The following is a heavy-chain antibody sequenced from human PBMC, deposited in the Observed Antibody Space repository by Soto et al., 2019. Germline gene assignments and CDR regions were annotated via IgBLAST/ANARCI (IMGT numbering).Heavy chain of an antibody. CDR3: AGAWWGSSSLGWYFDL. CDR2: INPNSGGT. V-gene: IGHV1-2*02. Sequence: QVQLVQSGAEVKKPGASVKVSCKASGYTFTGYYMHWVRQAPGQGLEWMGWINPNSGGTKYALKFQGRVTLTRDTSVSTTYVELRRLRSDDTAVYYCAGAWWGSSSLGWYFDLWGRGTLVTVSS. D-gene: IGHD6-6*01. CDR1: GYTFTGYY. J-gene: IGHJ2*01.